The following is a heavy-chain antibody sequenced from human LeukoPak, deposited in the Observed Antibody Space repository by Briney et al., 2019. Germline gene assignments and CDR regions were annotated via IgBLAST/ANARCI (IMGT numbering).Heavy chain of an antibody. CDR2: ISYDGSGS. J-gene: IGHJ4*02. D-gene: IGHD5-12*01. V-gene: IGHV3-30*04. Sequence: GGSLRLSCAASGFTFSSYAIHCVRQTPGKGLEWVAVISYDGSGSYFADSVKGRFTISGDNSKSTLSLQMNRLRIEDTAIYYCARDQLAYSGYDTLFDYWGPGTLVTVSS. CDR1: GFTFSSYA. CDR3: ARDQLAYSGYDTLFDY.